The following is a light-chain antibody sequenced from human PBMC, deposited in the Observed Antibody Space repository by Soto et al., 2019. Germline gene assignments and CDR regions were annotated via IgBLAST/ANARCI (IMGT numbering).Light chain of an antibody. J-gene: IGKJ1*01. Sequence: DIQMTQSPSSLSASVGDRVTMTFQASQDISNYLNWYQQKPGKAPKLLIYKASTLKSGVPSRFSGSGSGTEFTLTISSLQPDDFATYYCQHYNSYSEAFGQGTKVDIK. CDR2: KAS. V-gene: IGKV1-5*03. CDR3: QHYNSYSEA. CDR1: QDISNY.